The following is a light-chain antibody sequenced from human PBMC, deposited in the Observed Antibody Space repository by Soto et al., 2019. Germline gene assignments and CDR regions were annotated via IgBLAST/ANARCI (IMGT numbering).Light chain of an antibody. J-gene: IGLJ3*02. CDR1: SSDVGVYNY. V-gene: IGLV2-8*01. CDR2: EVT. Sequence: QSVLTQPPSASGSPGQSVTISCTGTSSDVGVYNYVSWYQQHPGKAPKLMISEVTKRPSGVPDRFSGSKSGNTASLTVSGLQAEDEADYYCSSYAGSNNLGVFGGGTKLTVL. CDR3: SSYAGSNNLGV.